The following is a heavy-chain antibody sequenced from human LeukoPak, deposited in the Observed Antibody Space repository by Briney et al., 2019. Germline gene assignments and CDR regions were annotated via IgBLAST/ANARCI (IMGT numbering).Heavy chain of an antibody. CDR2: INPSGGST. V-gene: IGHV1-46*01. CDR1: GYTFTSYY. Sequence: GASVKVSCKASGYTFTSYYMNWVRQAPGQGLEWMGIINPSGGSTSYAQKFQGRVTMTRNTSISTAYMELSSLRSEDTAVYYCARGVSEILATIVYWGQGTLVTVSS. CDR3: ARGVSEILATIVY. D-gene: IGHD5-12*01. J-gene: IGHJ4*02.